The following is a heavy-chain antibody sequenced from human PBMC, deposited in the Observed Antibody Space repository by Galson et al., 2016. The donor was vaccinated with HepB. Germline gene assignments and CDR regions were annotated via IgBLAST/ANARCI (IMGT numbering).Heavy chain of an antibody. Sequence: SLRLSCAASGFSFDDHGMHWVRQRPGKGLEWVSGINWDSNIIAYADSVRGRFTISRDKAKNSLCLQMDNLRPEDAAFYYCARDKGEGTPFLPYYFDYWGQGTQVTVYS. D-gene: IGHD3-16*01. CDR3: ARDKGEGTPFLPYYFDY. J-gene: IGHJ4*02. CDR2: INWDSNII. V-gene: IGHV3-9*01. CDR1: GFSFDDHG.